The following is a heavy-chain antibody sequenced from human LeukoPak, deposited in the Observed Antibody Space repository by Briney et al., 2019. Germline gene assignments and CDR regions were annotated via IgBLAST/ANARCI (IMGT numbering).Heavy chain of an antibody. Sequence: KASETLSLTCTVSGGSISSYYWSWIRQPAGKGLEWIGRIYTSGSTNYNPSLKSRVTISVDKSKNQFSLNLNSVTAADTAVYYCARNGDYCLDYWGQGTLVTVSS. V-gene: IGHV4-4*07. J-gene: IGHJ4*02. CDR3: ARNGDYCLDY. D-gene: IGHD4-17*01. CDR1: GGSISSYY. CDR2: IYTSGST.